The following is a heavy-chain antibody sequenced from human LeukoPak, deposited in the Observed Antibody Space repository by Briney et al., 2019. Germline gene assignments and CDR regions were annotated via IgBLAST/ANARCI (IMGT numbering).Heavy chain of an antibody. Sequence: GGSLRLSCAASGFTFSTYAMTRVRQAPGKGLEWVSGISAGGDRTYYADSVKGRFTISRDNSKNTLYLQMNSLRAEDTAEYYCARSTVGTSCCTTVDYWGQGTLVTVSS. J-gene: IGHJ4*02. D-gene: IGHD1-26*01. CDR2: ISAGGDRT. CDR3: ARSTVGTSCCTTVDY. V-gene: IGHV3-23*01. CDR1: GFTFSTYA.